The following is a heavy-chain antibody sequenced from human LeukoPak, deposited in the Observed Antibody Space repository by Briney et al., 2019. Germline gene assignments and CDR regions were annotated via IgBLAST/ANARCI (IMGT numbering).Heavy chain of an antibody. D-gene: IGHD6-19*01. CDR1: GGSISSSSYY. Sequence: SETLSLTCTVSGGSISSSSYYWGWIRQPPGKGLEWIGSIYYSGSTNYNPSLKSRVTISLDTFKNQFSLKLTSVTAADTAVYYCARGTRGGVPYSSGWPAVPYYYYMDVWGKGTTVTVSS. V-gene: IGHV4-39*07. J-gene: IGHJ6*03. CDR3: ARGTRGGVPYSSGWPAVPYYYYMDV. CDR2: IYYSGST.